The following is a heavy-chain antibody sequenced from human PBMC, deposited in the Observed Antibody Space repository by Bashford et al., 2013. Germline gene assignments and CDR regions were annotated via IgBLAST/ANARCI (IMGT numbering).Heavy chain of an antibody. CDR2: GAT. Sequence: GATRYAQKFQGRVTMTRDTSISTFYMELSRLTSDDTAVYYCAKHGDYAYYFYGIDVWGQGTTVTVSS. J-gene: IGHJ6*02. CDR3: AKHGDYAYYFYGIDV. D-gene: IGHD4-17*01. V-gene: IGHV1-2*02.